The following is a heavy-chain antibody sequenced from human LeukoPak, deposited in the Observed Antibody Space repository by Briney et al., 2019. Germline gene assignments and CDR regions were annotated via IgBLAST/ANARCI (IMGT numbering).Heavy chain of an antibody. Sequence: SETLSLACTVSGGSISSYYWNWIRQPAGKGLEWIGHIYTSGSTNYNSSLKSRVTMSVDTSKNQFSVKLNSVIAADTAMYYCTRGVYLGNGYYFDYWGQGTLVTVSS. V-gene: IGHV4-4*07. J-gene: IGHJ4*02. CDR2: IYTSGST. CDR3: TRGVYLGNGYYFDY. D-gene: IGHD2-8*01. CDR1: GGSISSYY.